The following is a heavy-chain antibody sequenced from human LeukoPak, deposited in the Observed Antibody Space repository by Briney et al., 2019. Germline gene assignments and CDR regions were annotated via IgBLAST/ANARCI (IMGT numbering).Heavy chain of an antibody. D-gene: IGHD3-9*01. CDR1: GVSINDYY. Sequence: SETLSLTCGVFGVSINDYYWSWIRQSPGKGLEWIGEISHTEGTRYNPSLESRVTISVGTSENQLSLKLIFVTAADTAVYYCARIRCGHSGSVCYNHWGRGTLVTVSS. J-gene: IGHJ4*02. CDR2: ISHTEGT. V-gene: IGHV4-34*01. CDR3: ARIRCGHSGSVCYNH.